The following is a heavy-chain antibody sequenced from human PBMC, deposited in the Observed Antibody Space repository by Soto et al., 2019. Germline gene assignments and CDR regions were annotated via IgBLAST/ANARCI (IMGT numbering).Heavy chain of an antibody. D-gene: IGHD5-18*01. Sequence: ASVKVSCKASGYTFTSYAITWVRQAPGQGLEWMGWISGYNGNTHYEEKVQDRIKMTTDTSTSTTYLELRSLRSDDTAVYFCARDPGFGFGYSYAFAMDVWGQGTTVTVSS. V-gene: IGHV1-18*04. CDR2: ISGYNGNT. J-gene: IGHJ6*02. CDR1: GYTFTSYA. CDR3: ARDPGFGFGYSYAFAMDV.